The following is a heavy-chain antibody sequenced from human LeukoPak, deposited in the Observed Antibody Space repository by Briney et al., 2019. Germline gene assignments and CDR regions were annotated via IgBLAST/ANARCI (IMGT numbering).Heavy chain of an antibody. V-gene: IGHV3-23*01. J-gene: IGHJ6*02. CDR1: GFTFSNAW. CDR2: ISGSGGNT. Sequence: PGGSLRLSCAASGFTFSNAWMSRVRQAPGKGLEWVSAISGSGGNTYYADSVKGRFTISRDNSKNTLYLQLTSLRAEDTAVYYCAKGNGGNSGEYFYYGMDVWGQGTTVTVSS. CDR3: AKGNGGNSGEYFYYGMDV. D-gene: IGHD4-23*01.